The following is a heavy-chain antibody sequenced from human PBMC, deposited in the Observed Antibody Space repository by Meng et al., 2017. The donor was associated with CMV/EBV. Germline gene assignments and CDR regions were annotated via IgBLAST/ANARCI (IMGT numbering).Heavy chain of an antibody. CDR3: ARDEYDFWSGYLYYFDY. J-gene: IGHJ4*02. D-gene: IGHD3-3*01. V-gene: IGHV3-48*03. CDR1: GFTFSSYE. Sequence: GGSLRLSCAASGFTFSSYEMNWVRQAPGKGLEWVSYISSSGSTIYYADSVKGRFTISRDNAKNTLYLQMNSLRAEDTAVYYCARDEYDFWSGYLYYFDYWGQGTLVTVSS. CDR2: ISSSGSTI.